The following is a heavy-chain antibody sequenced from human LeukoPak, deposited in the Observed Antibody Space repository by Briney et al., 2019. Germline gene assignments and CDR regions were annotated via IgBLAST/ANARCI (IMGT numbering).Heavy chain of an antibody. CDR3: AREPVDTAMVYDY. V-gene: IGHV1-58*02. Sequence: ASVKVSCKASGFTFTSSAMQWVRQARGQRLEWIGWIVVGSGNTNYAQKFQERVTITRDMSTSTAYMELSSLRSEDTAVYYCAREPVDTAMVYDYWGQGTLVTVSS. D-gene: IGHD5-18*01. CDR1: GFTFTSSA. J-gene: IGHJ4*02. CDR2: IVVGSGNT.